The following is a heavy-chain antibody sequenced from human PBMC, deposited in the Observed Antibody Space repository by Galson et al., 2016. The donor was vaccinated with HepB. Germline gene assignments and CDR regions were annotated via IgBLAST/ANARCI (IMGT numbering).Heavy chain of an antibody. Sequence: SVKVSCKASGYTFTSYGISWVRQAPGQGLEWIGGISANNGNTNYAQKLQGRVTMTTDTSTSTAYMELRSLKSDDTAVFYCARSYGDYAGFDYFDYWGQGTLVTVSS. D-gene: IGHD4-17*01. CDR3: ARSYGDYAGFDYFDY. CDR1: GYTFTSYG. CDR2: ISANNGNT. V-gene: IGHV1-18*01. J-gene: IGHJ4*02.